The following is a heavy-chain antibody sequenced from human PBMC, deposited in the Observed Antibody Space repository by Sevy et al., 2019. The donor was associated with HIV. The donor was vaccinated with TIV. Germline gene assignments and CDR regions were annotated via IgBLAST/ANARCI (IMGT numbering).Heavy chain of an antibody. Sequence: GGSLRLSCAASGFTFSNAWMSWVRQAPGKGLEWVGRIKRKTNGGTTDDAAPVKGRFTISRDDSKNTLYLQMNSLKTEDTAIYYCTTDAKNRGLSAFLDYWGQGTLVTVSS. CDR3: TTDAKNRGLSAFLDY. V-gene: IGHV3-15*01. J-gene: IGHJ4*02. CDR2: IKRKTNGGTT. CDR1: GFTFSNAW. D-gene: IGHD3-10*01.